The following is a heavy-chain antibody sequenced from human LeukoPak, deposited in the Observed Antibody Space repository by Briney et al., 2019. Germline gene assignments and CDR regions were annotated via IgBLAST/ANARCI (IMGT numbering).Heavy chain of an antibody. Sequence: PGGSLRLSCAVSGFTVLNNYMSWVRQAPGKGLEWISLIYSGGETLYADSVKGRITISRDTSENMVYLQINGLRFDDTAVYYCARAGGYTYDFDYWGQGTLVTVSS. D-gene: IGHD3/OR15-3a*01. V-gene: IGHV3-53*05. J-gene: IGHJ4*02. CDR1: GFTVLNNY. CDR3: ARAGGYTYDFDY. CDR2: IYSGGET.